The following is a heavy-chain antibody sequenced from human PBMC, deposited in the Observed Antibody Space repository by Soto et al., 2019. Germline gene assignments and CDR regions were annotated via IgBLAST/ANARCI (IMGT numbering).Heavy chain of an antibody. CDR2: IYYSGST. Sequence: QVQLQESGPGLVKPSETLSLTCTVSGGSVSSGSYYWSWIRQPPGKGLEWIGYIYYSGSTNYNPSLKSRVTISVDTSKNQFSLKLSSVTAADTAVYYCARVGAPYYYGMDVWGQGTTVTVSS. D-gene: IGHD3-16*01. J-gene: IGHJ6*02. V-gene: IGHV4-61*01. CDR3: ARVGAPYYYGMDV. CDR1: GGSVSSGSYY.